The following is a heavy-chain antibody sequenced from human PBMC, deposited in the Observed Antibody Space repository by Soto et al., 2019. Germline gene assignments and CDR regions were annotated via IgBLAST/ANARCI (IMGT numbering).Heavy chain of an antibody. V-gene: IGHV4-31*03. CDR2: IYYSGST. D-gene: IGHD3-10*01. Sequence: PSETLSLTCTVSGGSISSGGYYWSWIRQHPGKGLEWIGYIYYSGSTYYNPSPKSRVTISVDTSKNQFSLTLSSVTAADTAVYYCARAVPPRTYGSRSRGAFDIWGQGTMVTVS. CDR1: GGSISSGGYY. J-gene: IGHJ3*02. CDR3: ARAVPPRTYGSRSRGAFDI.